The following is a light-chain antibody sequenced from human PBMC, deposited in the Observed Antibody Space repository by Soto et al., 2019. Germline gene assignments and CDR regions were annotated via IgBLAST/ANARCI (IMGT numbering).Light chain of an antibody. CDR3: SSYAGGGIYV. CDR2: EGS. Sequence: QSVLTQPASVSGSPGQSITISCTGTSSDLGTYNLVSWYKQYPGNAPRLMIYEGSKRPSGVSNRFSGSKSGSTASLTISGLQADDEADFYCSSYAGGGIYVFGTGTKLTVL. J-gene: IGLJ1*01. V-gene: IGLV2-23*01. CDR1: SSDLGTYNL.